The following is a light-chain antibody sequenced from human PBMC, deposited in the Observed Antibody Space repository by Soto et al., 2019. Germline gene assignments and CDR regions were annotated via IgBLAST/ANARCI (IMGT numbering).Light chain of an antibody. CDR3: QQLNSFPIP. Sequence: IELAQSPSSMSASVGDRVTISCRASQGIANFLAWYQQKPGKAPKLLIYGASTLQSGVPSRFSGSGSGTDFTLTISSLQPEDFATYYCQQLNSFPIPFGAGTKVDIK. J-gene: IGKJ3*01. CDR2: GAS. V-gene: IGKV1-9*01. CDR1: QGIANF.